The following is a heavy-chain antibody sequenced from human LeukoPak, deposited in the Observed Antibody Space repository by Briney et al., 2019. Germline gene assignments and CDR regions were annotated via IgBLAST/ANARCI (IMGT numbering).Heavy chain of an antibody. Sequence: GGSLRLSCEASGFTFSSYGMHWVRQAPGKRLEWVAVIWYDGSNKYYADSVKGRFTISRDNSKNTLYLQMTSLRAGDTAVYYCARLGAAWSLDYWGQGTLVTVS. D-gene: IGHD1-26*01. CDR2: IWYDGSNK. CDR1: GFTFSSYG. V-gene: IGHV3-33*01. CDR3: ARLGAAWSLDY. J-gene: IGHJ4*02.